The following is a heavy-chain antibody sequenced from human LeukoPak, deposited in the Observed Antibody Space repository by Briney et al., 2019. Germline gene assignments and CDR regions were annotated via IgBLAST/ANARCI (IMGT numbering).Heavy chain of an antibody. CDR1: GFTFSSYA. V-gene: IGHV3-30*04. Sequence: GGSLRLSCAASGFTFSSYAMHWVRQAPGKGLEWVAVISYDGSNKYYADSVKGRFTISRDNSKNTLYLQMNSLRAEDTAVYYCAKDGTYYYGSGSYYNPNYYFDYWGQGTLVTVSS. CDR3: AKDGTYYYGSGSYYNPNYYFDY. CDR2: ISYDGSNK. J-gene: IGHJ4*02. D-gene: IGHD3-10*01.